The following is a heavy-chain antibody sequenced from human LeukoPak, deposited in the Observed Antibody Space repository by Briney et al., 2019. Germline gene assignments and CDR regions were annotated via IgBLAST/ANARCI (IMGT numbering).Heavy chain of an antibody. CDR2: ISSSSSYI. V-gene: IGHV3-21*01. Sequence: GGSLRLSCAASGFTLSSYAMSWVRQGPGKGLEWVSSISSSSSYIYYADSVKGRFTISRDNAKNSLYLQMNSLRAEDTAVYYCARGHSSGWYGEVFDYWGQGTLVTVSS. D-gene: IGHD6-19*01. CDR1: GFTLSSYA. CDR3: ARGHSSGWYGEVFDY. J-gene: IGHJ4*02.